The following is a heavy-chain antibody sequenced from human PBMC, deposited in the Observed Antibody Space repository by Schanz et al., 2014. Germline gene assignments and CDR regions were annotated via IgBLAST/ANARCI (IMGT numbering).Heavy chain of an antibody. D-gene: IGHD2-8*02. CDR2: INPNSGAT. V-gene: IGHV1-2*06. Sequence: QVQWVQSGADVKKPGTAVKVSCKASEYTFTRHYMHWVRQAPGQGLEWMGQINPNSGATIYAQNFQGRVTMTRDTSISTAYMELSRLRSDDTAVYYCARGLVRYFAYWGQGTLVTVSS. CDR3: ARGLVRYFAY. CDR1: EYTFTRHY. J-gene: IGHJ4*02.